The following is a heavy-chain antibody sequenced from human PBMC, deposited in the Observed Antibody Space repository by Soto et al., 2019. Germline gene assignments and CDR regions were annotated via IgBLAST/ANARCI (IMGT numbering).Heavy chain of an antibody. Sequence: GGSLRLSCAASGFTFSSYAMSWVRQAPGKGLEWVSAISGSGGSTYYADSVKGRFTISRDNSKNTLYLQMNSLRAEDTAVYYCAKDLGIAVAGTLDYWGQGTLVTVSS. CDR3: AKDLGIAVAGTLDY. J-gene: IGHJ4*02. CDR2: ISGSGGST. CDR1: GFTFSSYA. D-gene: IGHD6-19*01. V-gene: IGHV3-23*01.